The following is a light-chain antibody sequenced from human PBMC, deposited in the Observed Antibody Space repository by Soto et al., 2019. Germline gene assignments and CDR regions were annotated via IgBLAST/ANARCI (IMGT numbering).Light chain of an antibody. V-gene: IGKV1-33*01. J-gene: IGKJ2*01. CDR3: QQYDNLPSYT. Sequence: DIQMTQSPSSLSASVGDRVTITCQASQDISNYLNWYQQKPGKAPKLLIYDASNLETGVPSRFSGSGSGTDFTFTISSLQPEYIATYYCQQYDNLPSYTFGQGTKVDIK. CDR2: DAS. CDR1: QDISNY.